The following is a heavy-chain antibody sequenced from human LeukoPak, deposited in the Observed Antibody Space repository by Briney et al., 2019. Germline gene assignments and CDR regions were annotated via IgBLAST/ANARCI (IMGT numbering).Heavy chain of an antibody. CDR2: IYSGGET. CDR3: TRDPPAVAINTCA. J-gene: IGHJ5*02. Sequence: GGSLRLSCAASGVSVSSNFMIWVRQAPGKGLELVSLIYSGGETSYADSVKGRFSISRDNSKNTLYLQMNSLRVEDTAVYYCTRDPPAVAINTCAWGQGTLVTVSS. D-gene: IGHD6-13*01. V-gene: IGHV3-66*01. CDR1: GVSVSSNF.